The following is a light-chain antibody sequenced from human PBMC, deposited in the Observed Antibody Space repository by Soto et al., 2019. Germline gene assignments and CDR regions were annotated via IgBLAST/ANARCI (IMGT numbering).Light chain of an antibody. CDR2: DAS. CDR1: QSIHRW. CDR3: QWYNNYSPT. V-gene: IGKV1-5*01. J-gene: IGKJ2*01. Sequence: DIQMTQSPSTLSASVGDRVTITCRASQSIHRWLAWYQQKPGKAPKLLIYDASSLQSGVPSRFSGSGSGTEFTLTISSLLPDDFGSYYCQWYNNYSPTFGQGTKLEIK.